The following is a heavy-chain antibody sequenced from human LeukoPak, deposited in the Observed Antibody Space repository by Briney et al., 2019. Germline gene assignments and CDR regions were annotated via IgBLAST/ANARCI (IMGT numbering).Heavy chain of an antibody. Sequence: RGGSLRLSCAASGFSLITNGMHWVRQAPGKGLGWVAFIRYDETNKYYADSVKGRFAISRDNSKNTLYLQMNSLRAEDTAVYYCAKEYLVFAPGTRGQGTLVTVSS. V-gene: IGHV3-30*02. D-gene: IGHD2-21*01. CDR1: GFSLITNG. CDR2: IRYDETNK. J-gene: IGHJ4*02. CDR3: AKEYLVFAPGT.